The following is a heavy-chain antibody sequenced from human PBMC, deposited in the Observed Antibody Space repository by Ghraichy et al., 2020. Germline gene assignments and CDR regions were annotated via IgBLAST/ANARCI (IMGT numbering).Heavy chain of an antibody. CDR1: GGTFSSYA. D-gene: IGHD6-6*01. Sequence: SVKVSCKASGGTFSSYAISWVRQAPGQGLEWMGGIIPIFGTANYAQKFQGRVTITADESTSTAYMELSSLRSEDTAVYYCARSEDLSSSGGEFDYWGQGTLVTVSS. J-gene: IGHJ4*02. CDR2: IIPIFGTA. V-gene: IGHV1-69*13. CDR3: ARSEDLSSSGGEFDY.